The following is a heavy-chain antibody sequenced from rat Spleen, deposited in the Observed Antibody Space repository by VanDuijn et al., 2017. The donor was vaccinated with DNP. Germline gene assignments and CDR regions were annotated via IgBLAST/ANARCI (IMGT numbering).Heavy chain of an antibody. V-gene: IGHV5-22*01. CDR2: ITYDGGYT. D-gene: IGHD1-11*01. CDR3: ARHPLYGGYMYFDS. CDR1: GFTFSDYY. Sequence: EVQLVESGGGLVQPGRSLKLSCAASGFTFSDYYMAWVRQAPTKGLELVAYITYDGGYTYYGDPVKGRFTISRDNAKTTLSLQMNSLRSEDMATYYCARHPLYGGYMYFDSWGQGVMVTVSS. J-gene: IGHJ2*01.